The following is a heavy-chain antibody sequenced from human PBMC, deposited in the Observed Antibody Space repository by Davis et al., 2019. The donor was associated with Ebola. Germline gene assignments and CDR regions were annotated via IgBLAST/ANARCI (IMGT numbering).Heavy chain of an antibody. V-gene: IGHV3-30-3*01. CDR2: ISFDGSNR. D-gene: IGHD3-10*01. CDR1: GFTFDIYV. CDR3: ARGRYTNTWVTPSGVWFDP. J-gene: IGHJ5*02. Sequence: PGGSLRLSCAASGFTFDIYVIHWVRQAPGKGLEWVSLISFDGSNRYYADSVKGRFTISRDNAKNSVLLQMSSLRAEDTAVYFCARGRYTNTWVTPSGVWFDPWGQGTLVTVSS.